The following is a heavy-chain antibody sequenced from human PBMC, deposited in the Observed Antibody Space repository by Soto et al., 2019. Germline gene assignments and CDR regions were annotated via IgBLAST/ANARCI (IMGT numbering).Heavy chain of an antibody. CDR3: ATDHKLHLVRAADY. CDR1: GYTLTELS. Sequence: QVQLVQSGAEVKKPGASVWVSCKVSGYTLTELSMHWVRQAPGKGREWLGGFDPEDGETIYAQKFQGRVTMTEDTSTATAYMELSSLRSEDTDVYCCATDHKLHLVRAADYWGQGTLVTVSS. D-gene: IGHD6-6*01. CDR2: FDPEDGET. J-gene: IGHJ4*02. V-gene: IGHV1-24*01.